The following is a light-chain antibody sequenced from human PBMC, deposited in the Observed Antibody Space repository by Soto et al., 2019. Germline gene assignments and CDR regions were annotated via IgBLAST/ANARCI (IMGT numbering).Light chain of an antibody. V-gene: IGLV1-44*01. CDR2: SND. Sequence: QSVLTQAPSASGTPGQRVTISCSGSSSNIGSNTVTWYQQVPGTAPKLLIYSNDQRPSGVPDRFSGSKSGTSASLAIAGLQSEDEADYYCAGWDDSLNGWVFGGGTKLTVL. CDR3: AGWDDSLNGWV. CDR1: SSNIGSNT. J-gene: IGLJ3*02.